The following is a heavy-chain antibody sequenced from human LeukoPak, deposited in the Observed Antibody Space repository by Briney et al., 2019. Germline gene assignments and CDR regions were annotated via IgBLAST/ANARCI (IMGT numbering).Heavy chain of an antibody. Sequence: GGSLRLSCAASGFTFSDYNMNWVRQAPGKGLEWVSSISSSSSYIYYADSVKGRFTISRDNAKNSLYLQMNSLRAEDTGVYYCARSEMGYYYYYMDVWGKGTTVTVSS. J-gene: IGHJ6*03. CDR3: ARSEMGYYYYYMDV. V-gene: IGHV3-21*01. CDR1: GFTFSDYN. D-gene: IGHD2-8*01. CDR2: ISSSSSYI.